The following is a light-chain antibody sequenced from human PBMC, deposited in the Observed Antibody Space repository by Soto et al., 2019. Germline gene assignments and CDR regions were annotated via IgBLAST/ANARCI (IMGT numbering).Light chain of an antibody. J-gene: IGKJ5*01. Sequence: DIVMTQSPDSLAVSLGERATINCRSSQSVLYSYNNKNCLAWYQQKPGQPPKLLIYWASTREFGVPDRFSGSGSGTDFTLTISSLQAEDVAVYYCQHYYAFPITFGQGTRLEIK. CDR3: QHYYAFPIT. CDR1: QSVLYSYNNKNC. V-gene: IGKV4-1*01. CDR2: WAS.